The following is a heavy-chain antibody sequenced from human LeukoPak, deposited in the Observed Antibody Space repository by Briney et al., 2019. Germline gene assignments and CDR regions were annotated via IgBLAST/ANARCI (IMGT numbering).Heavy chain of an antibody. V-gene: IGHV1-2*02. J-gene: IGHJ4*02. Sequence: ASVKVSCKASGYTFTGYYMHWVRQAPGQGLEWMGWINPNSGGTNYAQKFQGRVTITRDTSISTAYMELSRLRSDDTAVYYCASGGYCSSTSCYTGMGYWGQGTLVTVSS. CDR3: ASGGYCSSTSCYTGMGY. D-gene: IGHD2-2*02. CDR1: GYTFTGYY. CDR2: INPNSGGT.